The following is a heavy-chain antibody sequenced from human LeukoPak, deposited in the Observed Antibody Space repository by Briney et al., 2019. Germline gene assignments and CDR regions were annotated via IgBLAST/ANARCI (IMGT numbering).Heavy chain of an antibody. CDR2: IYYSGST. J-gene: IGHJ4*02. Sequence: SETLSLTCTVSGGSISSYYWSWIRQPPGKGLEWIGYIYYSGSTNYNPSLKSRVTISEDTSKNQFSLKLTSVTAADTAVYYCARVGSGGTSYYFGYWGQGTLVTVSS. CDR3: ARVGSGGTSYYFGY. V-gene: IGHV4-59*01. CDR1: GGSISSYY. D-gene: IGHD1-26*01.